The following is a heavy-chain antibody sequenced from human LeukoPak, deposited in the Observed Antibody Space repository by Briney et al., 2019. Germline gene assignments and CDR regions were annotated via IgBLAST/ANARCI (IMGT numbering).Heavy chain of an antibody. CDR1: GGSISSSSYY. CDR3: ARGFSGYDGAFDI. V-gene: IGHV4-39*07. Sequence: SETLSLTCTVSGGSISSSSYYWGWIRQPPGKGLEWIGSIYYSGSTNYNPSLKSRVTISVDTSKNQFSLKLSSVTAADTAVYYCARGFSGYDGAFDIWGQGTMVTVSS. D-gene: IGHD5-12*01. J-gene: IGHJ3*02. CDR2: IYYSGST.